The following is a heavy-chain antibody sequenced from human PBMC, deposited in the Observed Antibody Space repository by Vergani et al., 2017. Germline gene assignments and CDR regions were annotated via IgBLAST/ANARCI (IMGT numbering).Heavy chain of an antibody. D-gene: IGHD5-18*01. CDR3: ARWTSEPLYSYGPQYFDD. Sequence: QVQLVQSGAEVKKPGASVKVSCKASGYTFTGYYMHWVRQAPGQGLEWMGWINPNSGGTNYAQKFQGRVTMTRDTSISTAYMGLSRLRSHDTAVYYCARWTSEPLYSYGPQYFDDWGQGTLVTVSS. CDR2: INPNSGGT. V-gene: IGHV1-2*02. CDR1: GYTFTGYY. J-gene: IGHJ4*02.